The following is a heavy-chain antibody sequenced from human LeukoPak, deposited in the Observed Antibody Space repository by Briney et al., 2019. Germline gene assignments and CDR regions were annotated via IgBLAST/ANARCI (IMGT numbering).Heavy chain of an antibody. CDR2: ISGSGANT. CDR1: GFTFTDDA. J-gene: IGHJ4*02. Sequence: GGSLRLSCAASGFTFTDDAMTWVRQAPGKGLEWVSGISGSGANTSYADSVKGRFTISRDNSKNTLYLQMNSLRAEDTAMYYCAKSLESVSGAKFDLWGQGTLVTVSS. V-gene: IGHV3-23*01. CDR3: AKSLESVSGAKFDL. D-gene: IGHD1-1*01.